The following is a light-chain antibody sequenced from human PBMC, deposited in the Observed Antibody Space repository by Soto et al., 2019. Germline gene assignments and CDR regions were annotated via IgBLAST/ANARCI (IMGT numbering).Light chain of an antibody. V-gene: IGLV2-8*01. CDR1: SSDVGGYNY. CDR2: EVS. Sequence: QSALTQPPSASGSPGQSVNISCTGTSSDVGGYNYVSWYQQHPGKAPKLMIYEVSKRPSGVPDRFSGSKSGNTASLTVSGLQAEDEADYYCSSYAGSNNLVVFGGGTKLTVL. J-gene: IGLJ2*01. CDR3: SSYAGSNNLVV.